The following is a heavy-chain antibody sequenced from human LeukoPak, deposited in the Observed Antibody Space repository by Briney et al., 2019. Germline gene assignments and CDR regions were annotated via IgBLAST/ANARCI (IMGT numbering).Heavy chain of an antibody. V-gene: IGHV1-18*04. D-gene: IGHD6-13*01. J-gene: IGHJ4*02. Sequence: ASVKVSCKASGYTFTGYYMHWVRQAPGQGLEWMGWINPNSGNTNYAQKLQGRVTMTTDTSTSTAYMELRSLRSDDTAVYYCARGLAGGIAAVDYWGQGTLVTVSS. CDR1: GYTFTGYY. CDR2: INPNSGNT. CDR3: ARGLAGGIAAVDY.